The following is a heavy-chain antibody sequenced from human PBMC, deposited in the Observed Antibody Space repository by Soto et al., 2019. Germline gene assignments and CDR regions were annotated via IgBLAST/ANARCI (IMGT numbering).Heavy chain of an antibody. D-gene: IGHD3-10*01. J-gene: IGHJ6*04. V-gene: IGHV4-59*01. CDR3: ARDRAERTMVRGVIRRLMDV. CDR2: IYYSGST. Sequence: SETLSLTCTVSGGSISSYYWSWIRQPPGKGLEWIGYIYYSGSTNYNPSLKSRVTISVDTSKNQFSLKLSSVTAADTAVYYCARDRAERTMVRGVIRRLMDVWGKGTTVTVSS. CDR1: GGSISSYY.